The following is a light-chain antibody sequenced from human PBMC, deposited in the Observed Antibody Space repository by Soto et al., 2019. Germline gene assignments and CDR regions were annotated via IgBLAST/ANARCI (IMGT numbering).Light chain of an antibody. CDR3: QQLNSFPIP. J-gene: IGKJ3*01. CDR1: QGIANF. CDR2: GAS. V-gene: IGKV1-9*01. Sequence: QLTQSPSSLSASVGDRVTISCRASQGIANFLAWYQQKTGKAPKLLIYGASTLHSGVPSRFSGSGSGTDFTLTISSLQPEDFATYYCQQLNSFPIPFGPGTKVDIK.